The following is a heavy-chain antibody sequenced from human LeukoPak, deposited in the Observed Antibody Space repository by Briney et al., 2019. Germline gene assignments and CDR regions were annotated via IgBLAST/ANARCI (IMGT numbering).Heavy chain of an antibody. J-gene: IGHJ4*02. CDR2: INTDGSNT. CDR3: TRDLGGHDTY. CDR1: GFAFSNYW. D-gene: IGHD3-22*01. Sequence: PGGSLRLSCAASGFAFSNYWMHWVRQAPGKGLVWVSHINTDGSNTGYADSVKGRFTISRDNAQNTLYLQMNSLRAEDTAVYYCTRDLGGHDTYWGQGTLVTVSS. V-gene: IGHV3-74*01.